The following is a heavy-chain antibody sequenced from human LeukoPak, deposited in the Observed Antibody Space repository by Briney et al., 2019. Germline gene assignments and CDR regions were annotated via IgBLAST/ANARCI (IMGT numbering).Heavy chain of an antibody. V-gene: IGHV3-53*01. J-gene: IGHJ4*02. CDR1: GFTVSSNY. CDR2: IYSGGST. Sequence: PGGSLRLSCAASGFTVSSNYMSWVRQAPGKGLEWVSVIYSGGSTYYADSVKGRFTISRDNSKNTLYLQMNSLKTEDTGVYYCTTDHRTIYGVVFPDYWGQGTLVTVSS. CDR3: TTDHRTIYGVVFPDY. D-gene: IGHD3-3*01.